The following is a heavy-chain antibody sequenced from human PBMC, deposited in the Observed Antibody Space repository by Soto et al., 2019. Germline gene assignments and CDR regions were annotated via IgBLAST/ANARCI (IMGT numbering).Heavy chain of an antibody. CDR2: IRNKANIYTT. CDR3: ARGSYGAYVGWFDP. V-gene: IGHV3-72*01. J-gene: IGHJ5*02. Sequence: EVQLVESGGGLVQPGGYLRLSCAASGFTFSDHYMDWVRQAPGKGLEWVGRIRNKANIYTTQYAASVKGRFTISRDDSQNSLYLQMNSRKTEATAVYYCARGSYGAYVGWFDPWGQGTLVTVSS. CDR1: GFTFSDHY. D-gene: IGHD5-12*01.